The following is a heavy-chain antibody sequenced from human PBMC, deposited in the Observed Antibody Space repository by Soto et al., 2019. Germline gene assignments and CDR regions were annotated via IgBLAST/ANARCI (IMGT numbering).Heavy chain of an antibody. J-gene: IGHJ4*01. CDR3: ARYPPHDNYYDY. D-gene: IGHD3-9*01. CDR2: IYPGDSDT. Sequence: MPGKGLEWMGIIYPGDSDTRYSPSFQGQVTISADKSISTAYLQWSSLKASDTAMYYCARYPPHDNYYDYWGQATLVTV. V-gene: IGHV5-51*01.